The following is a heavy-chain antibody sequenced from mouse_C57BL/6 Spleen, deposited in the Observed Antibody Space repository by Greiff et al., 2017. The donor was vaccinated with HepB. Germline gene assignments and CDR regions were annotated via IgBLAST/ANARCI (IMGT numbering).Heavy chain of an antibody. V-gene: IGHV1-50*01. CDR1: GYTFTSYW. D-gene: IGHD2-4*01. Sequence: VQLQQSGAELVKPGASVKLSCKASGYTFTSYWMQWVKQRPGQGLEWIGEIDPSDSYTNYNQKFKGKATLTVDTSSSTAYMQLSSLTSEDSAVYYCARYDYDRFDYWGQGTTLTVSS. CDR2: IDPSDSYT. CDR3: ARYDYDRFDY. J-gene: IGHJ2*01.